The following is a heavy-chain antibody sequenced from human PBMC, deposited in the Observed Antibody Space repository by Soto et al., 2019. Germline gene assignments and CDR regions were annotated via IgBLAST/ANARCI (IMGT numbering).Heavy chain of an antibody. CDR1: GFTFSNAW. CDR3: STDPPRYCSSTSCYIGF. CDR2: IKSKTDGGTT. V-gene: IGHV3-15*01. D-gene: IGHD2-2*02. Sequence: EVQLVESGGGLVKPGESLRLSCTASGFTFSNAWMNWVRQAPGKGLEWVGRIKSKTDGGTTDYAAPVKARFTISRDDSQNTVYPQMNSLKSEDTAVYYCSTDPPRYCSSTSCYIGFWGQGTLVTVSS. J-gene: IGHJ4*02.